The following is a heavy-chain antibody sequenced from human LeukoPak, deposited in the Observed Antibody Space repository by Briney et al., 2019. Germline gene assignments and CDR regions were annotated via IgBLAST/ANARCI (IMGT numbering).Heavy chain of an antibody. Sequence: SETLSLTCAVYGGSFSGYYWSWIRQPPGKGLEWIGEINHSGSTSYNPSLKSRVTISVDTSKNQFSLKLSSVTAADTAVYYCARQSQYYFDYWGQGTLVTVSS. V-gene: IGHV4-34*01. CDR2: INHSGST. J-gene: IGHJ4*02. CDR3: ARQSQYYFDY. CDR1: GGSFSGYY.